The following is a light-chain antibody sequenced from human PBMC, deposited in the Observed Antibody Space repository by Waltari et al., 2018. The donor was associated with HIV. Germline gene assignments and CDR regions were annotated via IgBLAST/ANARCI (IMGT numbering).Light chain of an antibody. Sequence: QSVLTPPPSASAAPGPRVPIPCSGPFSNIDSTTVHWYQQLPGTAPRLLIYGSSQRPSGVPDRFSGSRSDTSASLDISGLHSEDEGDYYCAVWDDSLSEYVFATGTKVFVL. CDR2: GSS. V-gene: IGLV1-44*01. J-gene: IGLJ1*01. CDR3: AVWDDSLSEYV. CDR1: FSNIDSTT.